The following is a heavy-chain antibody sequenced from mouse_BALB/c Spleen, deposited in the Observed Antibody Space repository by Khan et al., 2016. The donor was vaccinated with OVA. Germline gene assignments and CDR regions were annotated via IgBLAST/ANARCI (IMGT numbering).Heavy chain of an antibody. Sequence: QVQLKQSGPQLVRPGSSVKISCKASGYSFTSYWMHWVKQRPGQGLEWIGMIDPSDGETMLNQKFKDKATLTVDKSSSTVYMQLSSPTSEDSAVYYCARITTHYWGKGTTLTVSS. CDR1: GYSFTSYW. CDR2: IDPSDGET. D-gene: IGHD2-4*01. V-gene: IGHV1-74*01. J-gene: IGHJ2*01. CDR3: ARITTHY.